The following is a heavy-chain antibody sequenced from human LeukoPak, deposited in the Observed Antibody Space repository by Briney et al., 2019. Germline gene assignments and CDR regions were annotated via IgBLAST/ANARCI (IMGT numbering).Heavy chain of an antibody. CDR3: ATTTVTTAADYYYYYMDV. D-gene: IGHD4-17*01. V-gene: IGHV3-53*01. Sequence: GGSLRLSCAASGFSVSSNYMSWVRQTPGKGLECVSLIYSGGNTYYADSVKGRFTISRDHSKNTLYLQMNTLRAEDTAVYYCATTTVTTAADYYYYYMDVWGKGTTVTVSS. J-gene: IGHJ6*03. CDR2: IYSGGNT. CDR1: GFSVSSNY.